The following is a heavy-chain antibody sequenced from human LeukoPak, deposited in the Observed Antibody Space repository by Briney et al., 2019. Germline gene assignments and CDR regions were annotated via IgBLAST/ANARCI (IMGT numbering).Heavy chain of an antibody. Sequence: PSETLSLTCTVSNGSMRSYYWTWIRQPAGKGLEWVGRLFDARKVNYNPSLGGRVTMSMDASKNQFSLRMTSVTAADTAVYYCARGFQGVYDYWGQGALVIVSS. CDR2: LFDARKV. J-gene: IGHJ4*02. V-gene: IGHV4-4*07. CDR1: NGSMRSYY. D-gene: IGHD5/OR15-5a*01. CDR3: ARGFQGVYDY.